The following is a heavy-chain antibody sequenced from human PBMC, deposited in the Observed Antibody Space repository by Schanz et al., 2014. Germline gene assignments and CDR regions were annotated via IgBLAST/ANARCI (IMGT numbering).Heavy chain of an antibody. J-gene: IGHJ4*02. CDR3: AKIERNED. D-gene: IGHD1-1*01. CDR1: GFSFSTSA. CDR2: ILGLASTT. V-gene: IGHV3-23*04. Sequence: EEQLVESGGGLVQPGGSLRLSCAASGFSFSTSAMSWVRQVPGKGLEWVSAILGLASTTYYADSVKGRFTISRDNSKNTLYLQMNSLRAEDTAVYFCAKIERNEDWGQGTLVTVSS.